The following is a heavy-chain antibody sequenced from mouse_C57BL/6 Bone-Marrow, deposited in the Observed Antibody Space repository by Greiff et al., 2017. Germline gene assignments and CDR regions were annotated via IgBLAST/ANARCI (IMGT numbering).Heavy chain of an antibody. CDR3: ASCDYGYYAMDY. J-gene: IGHJ4*01. Sequence: QVQLQQSGAELARPGASVKLSCKASGYTFPSSGISWVKQRTGQGLEWIGEIYPRSGNTYYNEKFKGKATLTADKSSSTAYMELRSLTSEDSAVYFCASCDYGYYAMDYWGQGTSVTVSS. CDR2: IYPRSGNT. CDR1: GYTFPSSG. V-gene: IGHV1-81*01. D-gene: IGHD2-4*01.